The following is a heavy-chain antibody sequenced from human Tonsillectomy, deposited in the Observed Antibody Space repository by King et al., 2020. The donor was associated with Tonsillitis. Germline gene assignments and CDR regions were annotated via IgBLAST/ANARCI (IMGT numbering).Heavy chain of an antibody. CDR1: GGSISSYY. J-gene: IGHJ3*02. CDR3: ATLPGLRRGAFDI. V-gene: IGHV4-59*01. CDR2: IYYSGST. D-gene: IGHD4-17*01. Sequence: VQLQESGPGLVKPSETLSLTCTVSGGSISSYYWSWIRQPPGKGLEWIGYIYYSGSTNYNPTLKSRVTISVDTSKNQFSLKLSSVTAADTAVYYCATLPGLRRGAFDIWGQGTMFTVSS.